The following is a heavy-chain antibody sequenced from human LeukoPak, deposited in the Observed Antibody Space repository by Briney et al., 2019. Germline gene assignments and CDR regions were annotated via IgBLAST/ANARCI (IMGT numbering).Heavy chain of an antibody. J-gene: IGHJ4*02. D-gene: IGHD3-22*01. CDR3: ARGGEANYYDTSGYYLYYY. Sequence: ASVKDSCKASGGTFSNYAISWVRQAPGQGLEWMGRIIPIFGTTNYAQKLQGRVTLTTDESTSTAYMERSRLRSEDTAVYCCARGGEANYYDTSGYYLYYYWGQGTLVTVSS. CDR2: IIPIFGTT. V-gene: IGHV1-69*05. CDR1: GGTFSNYA.